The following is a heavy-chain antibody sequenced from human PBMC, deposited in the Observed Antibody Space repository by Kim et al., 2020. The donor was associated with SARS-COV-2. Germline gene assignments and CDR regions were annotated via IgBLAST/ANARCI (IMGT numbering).Heavy chain of an antibody. D-gene: IGHD6-19*01. Sequence: DSVKGRITISRDNSKNTLYLQKNSLRAEDTAVYYCARERIAVAGSEAFDIWGQGTMVTVSS. V-gene: IGHV3-66*01. J-gene: IGHJ3*02. CDR3: ARERIAVAGSEAFDI.